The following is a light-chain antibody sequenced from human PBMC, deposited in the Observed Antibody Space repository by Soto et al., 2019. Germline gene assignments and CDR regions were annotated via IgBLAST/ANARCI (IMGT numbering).Light chain of an antibody. V-gene: IGLV3-9*01. CDR3: QVWDSSTARV. J-gene: IGLJ3*02. CDR2: RDS. CDR1: NIGSKN. Sequence: SYELTQPLSVSVALGQTARITCGGNNIGSKNVHWYQQKPGQAPVLVIYRDSNRPSGIPERFSGSNSWNTATLTISRAQAGDEADYYWQVWDSSTARVFGGGTKVTVL.